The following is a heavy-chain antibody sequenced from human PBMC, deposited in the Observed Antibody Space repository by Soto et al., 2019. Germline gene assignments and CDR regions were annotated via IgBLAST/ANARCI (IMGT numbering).Heavy chain of an antibody. Sequence: SGTLFLTSAVYGGSFSGYYWSWIRQPPGKGLEWIGEINHSGSTNYNPSLKSRVTISVDTSKNQFSLKLSSVTAADTAVYYCARDLGIRGYRYYYGMDVRRQATTVT. CDR3: ARDLGIRGYRYYYGMDV. CDR1: GGSFSGYY. V-gene: IGHV4-34*01. D-gene: IGHD5-12*01. J-gene: IGHJ6*02. CDR2: INHSGST.